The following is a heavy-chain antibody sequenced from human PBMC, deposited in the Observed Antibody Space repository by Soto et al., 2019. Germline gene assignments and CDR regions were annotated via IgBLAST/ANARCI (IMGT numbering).Heavy chain of an antibody. Sequence: QVQLQQWGAGLLKASETLSLTCVVSGGSFSGYFWTWIRQSPGRGLEWIGEISYSGSRNYNPAFQSRVIITDDSSKNHFSLKLSSVTAADSATYFCARGLAYDRPITVAEPFDSWGQGTLVTVSS. CDR1: GGSFSGYF. D-gene: IGHD6-19*01. CDR3: ARGLAYDRPITVAEPFDS. CDR2: ISYSGSR. J-gene: IGHJ4*02. V-gene: IGHV4-34*02.